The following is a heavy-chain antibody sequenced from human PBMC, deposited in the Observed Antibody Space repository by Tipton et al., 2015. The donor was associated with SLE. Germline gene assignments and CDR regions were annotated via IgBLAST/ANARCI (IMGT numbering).Heavy chain of an antibody. CDR1: GYSISSGYY. Sequence: TLSLTCSVSGYSISSGYYWGWFRQPPGKGLEWIAYIYHSGSTYYNPSLKSRVTISVDTSKNQFSLKLSSVTAADTAVYYCAKRGDWDYYFDYWGQGTLVTVSS. J-gene: IGHJ4*02. V-gene: IGHV4-38-2*01. CDR2: IYHSGST. CDR3: AKRGDWDYYFDY. D-gene: IGHD3-10*01.